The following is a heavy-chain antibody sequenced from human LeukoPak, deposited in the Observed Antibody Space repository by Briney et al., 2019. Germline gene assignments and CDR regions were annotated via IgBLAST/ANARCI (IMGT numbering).Heavy chain of an antibody. D-gene: IGHD2-15*01. V-gene: IGHV4-39*01. J-gene: IGHJ6*03. CDR1: GGSISSSTYY. CDR3: TRHVGRASSRRVDYYYSMDV. CDR2: SDYSGST. Sequence: PETLSLTCTVSGGSISSSTYYWRWIRQPPGRGLEWIGNSDYSGSTYYSSSLKSRVTMSVDTSKNQFSLKLSSVTAADTTVYICTRHVGRASSRRVDYYYSMDVWGKGTTVTVSS.